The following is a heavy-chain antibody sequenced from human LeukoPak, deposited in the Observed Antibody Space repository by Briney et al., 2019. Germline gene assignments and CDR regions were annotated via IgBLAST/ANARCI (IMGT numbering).Heavy chain of an antibody. CDR3: ARESSYGHYFDY. D-gene: IGHD5-18*01. V-gene: IGHV1-2*02. Sequence: ASVKVSCKASGYTFTDYYVHWVRQAPGQGLEWMGWISPNRGATNFAQKFQGRVTMTRDTSVSTAYMELSSLRSDDTAVYYCARESSYGHYFDYWGQGTLVTVST. J-gene: IGHJ4*02. CDR2: ISPNRGAT. CDR1: GYTFTDYY.